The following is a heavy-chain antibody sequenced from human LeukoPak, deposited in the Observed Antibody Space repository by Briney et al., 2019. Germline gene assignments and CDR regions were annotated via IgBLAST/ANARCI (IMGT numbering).Heavy chain of an antibody. Sequence: ASVKVSCKASGYTFTGQYLHWVRQAPRQGLEWMGWINPKNAGTNFAQRFQGRVTMTRDTSISTVYMELSRLRSDDTALYYCARTLYIAAVPGGFDYWGQGSLVTVSS. V-gene: IGHV1-2*02. CDR1: GYTFTGQY. J-gene: IGHJ4*02. CDR2: INPKNAGT. CDR3: ARTLYIAAVPGGFDY. D-gene: IGHD6-13*01.